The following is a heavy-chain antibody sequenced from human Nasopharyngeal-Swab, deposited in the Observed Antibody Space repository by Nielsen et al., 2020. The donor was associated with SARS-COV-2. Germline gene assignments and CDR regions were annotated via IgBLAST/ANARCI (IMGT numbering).Heavy chain of an antibody. J-gene: IGHJ6*02. CDR3: ARAYPWLRGSPNYYGMDV. D-gene: IGHD5-12*01. Sequence: GESLKISCAASGFTFSSYGMHWVRQAPGKGLEWVAVIWYDGSNKYYADSVKGRFTISRDNSKNTLYLQMNSLRVGDTAVYYCARAYPWLRGSPNYYGMDVWGQGTTVTVSS. V-gene: IGHV3-33*01. CDR1: GFTFSSYG. CDR2: IWYDGSNK.